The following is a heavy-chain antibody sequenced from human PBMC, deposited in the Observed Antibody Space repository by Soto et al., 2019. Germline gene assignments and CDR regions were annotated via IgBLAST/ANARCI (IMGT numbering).Heavy chain of an antibody. CDR3: ARDRRARFPDAFDI. J-gene: IGHJ3*02. D-gene: IGHD3-16*01. V-gene: IGHV3-30*04. CDR2: ISYDGSNK. CDR1: GFTFSSYA. Sequence: GESLKISCAASGFTFSSYAMHWVRQAPGKGLEWVAVISYDGSNKYYADSVKGRFTISRDNSKNTLYLQMNSLRAEDTAVYYCARDRRARFPDAFDIWGQGTMVTVSS.